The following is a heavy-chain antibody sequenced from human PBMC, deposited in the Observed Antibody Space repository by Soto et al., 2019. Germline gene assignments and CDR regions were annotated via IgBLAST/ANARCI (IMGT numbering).Heavy chain of an antibody. J-gene: IGHJ4*02. D-gene: IGHD2-2*02. CDR1: GFTFSSYA. CDR2: ISGSGGST. V-gene: IGHV3-23*01. CDR3: AKIGYAYCSSTSYYKFDY. Sequence: GGSLRLSCAASGFTFSSYAMSWVRQAPGKGLEWVSAISGSGGSTYYADSVKGRFTISRDNSKNTLYLQMNSLRAEDTAVYYCAKIGYAYCSSTSYYKFDYWGQGTLVTVSS.